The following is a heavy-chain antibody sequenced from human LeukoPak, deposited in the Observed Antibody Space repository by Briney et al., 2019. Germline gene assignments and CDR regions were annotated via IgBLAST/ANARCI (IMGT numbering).Heavy chain of an antibody. V-gene: IGHV3-7*01. CDR3: ARDKYSSSWYEVQGDWFDP. CDR1: GFTFSSYW. Sequence: GGSLRLSCAASGFTFSSYWMSWVRQAPGKGLEWVANIKQDGSEKYYVDSVKGRFTISRDNAKNSLYLQMNSLRAEDTAVYYCARDKYSSSWYEVQGDWFDPWGQGTLVTVSS. J-gene: IGHJ5*02. D-gene: IGHD6-13*01. CDR2: IKQDGSEK.